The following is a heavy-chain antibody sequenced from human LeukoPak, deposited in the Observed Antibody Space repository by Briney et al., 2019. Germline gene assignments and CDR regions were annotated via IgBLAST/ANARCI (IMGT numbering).Heavy chain of an antibody. Sequence: SGPTLVNPTQTLTLTCTFSGFSLSTSGMCVSWIRQPPGKALEWLARIDWDDDKYYSTSLKTRLTISKDTSKNQVVLTMTTMDPVDTATYYCARASTIHDLFDYWGQGTLVTVSS. J-gene: IGHJ4*02. CDR2: IDWDDDK. CDR3: ARASTIHDLFDY. D-gene: IGHD5/OR15-5a*01. V-gene: IGHV2-70*11. CDR1: GFSLSTSGMC.